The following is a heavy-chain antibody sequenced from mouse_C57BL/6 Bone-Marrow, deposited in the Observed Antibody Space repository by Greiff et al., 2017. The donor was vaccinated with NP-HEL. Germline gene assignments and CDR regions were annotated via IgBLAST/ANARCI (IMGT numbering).Heavy chain of an antibody. D-gene: IGHD2-2*01. CDR3: ARYYGYDATDGFAY. Sequence: VKLMESGTELVKPGASVKLSCKASGYTFTSYWMHWVKQRPGQGLEWIGNINPSNGGTNYNEKFKSKATLTVDESSSTAYMQLSSLSSEDSAVYYCARYYGYDATDGFAYWGQGTLVTVSA. V-gene: IGHV1-53*01. CDR2: INPSNGGT. CDR1: GYTFTSYW. J-gene: IGHJ3*01.